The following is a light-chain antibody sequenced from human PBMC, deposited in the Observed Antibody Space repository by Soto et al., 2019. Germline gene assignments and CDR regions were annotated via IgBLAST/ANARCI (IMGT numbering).Light chain of an antibody. CDR3: AAWDDSLGAVV. CDR2: HNT. J-gene: IGLJ2*01. V-gene: IGLV1-47*02. Sequence: QSVLTQPPSASATPGLRVTISCSGSSHNIGNKNAYWYQHVPGTAPKLIIHHNTLRPSWVPDRFSGSKSGTSASLAISGLQSDDDSDYYCAAWDDSLGAVVFGGGTQLTVL. CDR1: SHNIGNKN.